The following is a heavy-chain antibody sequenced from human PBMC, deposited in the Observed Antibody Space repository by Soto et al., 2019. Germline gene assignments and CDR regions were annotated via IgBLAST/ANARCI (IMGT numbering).Heavy chain of an antibody. J-gene: IGHJ6*02. CDR2: INSDGSST. V-gene: IGHV3-74*01. Sequence: GGSLRLSCAASGFTFSSYWMHWVRQAPGKGLVWVSRINSDGSSTSYADSVKGRFTISRDNAKNTLYLQMNSLRAEDTAVYYCARDLSPRGVQFLEWLSIQGYYYGMDVWGQGTTVTVSS. CDR1: GFTFSSYW. CDR3: ARDLSPRGVQFLEWLSIQGYYYGMDV. D-gene: IGHD3-3*01.